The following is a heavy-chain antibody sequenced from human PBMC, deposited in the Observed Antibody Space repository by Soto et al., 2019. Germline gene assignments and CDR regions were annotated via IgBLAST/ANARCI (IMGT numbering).Heavy chain of an antibody. V-gene: IGHV4-59*11. CDR3: ARDEIGLIYGLRASDYYYYGLDV. J-gene: IGHJ6*02. D-gene: IGHD3-10*01. CDR2: IHYSGST. Sequence: PSETLSLTCTVSGGSISSHYWSWIRQPPGKGLEWIGYIHYSGSTSYNPSLKSRVTISIDTSKNQFSLNLSSVTAADTAVYFRARDEIGLIYGLRASDYYYYGLDVWGQGTTVTVSS. CDR1: GGSISSHY.